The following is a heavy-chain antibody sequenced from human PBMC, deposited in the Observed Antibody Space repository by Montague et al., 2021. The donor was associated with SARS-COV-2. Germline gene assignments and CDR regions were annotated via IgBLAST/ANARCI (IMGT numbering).Heavy chain of an antibody. J-gene: IGHJ4*02. Sequence: SETLSLTCTVSGGSVSSGSYYWSWIRQPPGKGLEWIGYIYYSGSTNYNPSLKSRVTISVDTSKNQFSLKLSSVTAADTAVYYCARLRFWAVAGKGGIDYWGQGTLVTVSS. CDR3: ARLRFWAVAGKGGIDY. CDR2: IYYSGST. D-gene: IGHD6-19*01. V-gene: IGHV4-61*01. CDR1: GGSVSSGSYY.